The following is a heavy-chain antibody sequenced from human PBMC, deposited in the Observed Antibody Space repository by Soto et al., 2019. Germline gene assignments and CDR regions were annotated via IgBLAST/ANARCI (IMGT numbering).Heavy chain of an antibody. Sequence: QVQLVQSGAEVKKPGASVKVSCKASGGTFSSYSISWVRQAPGQGLEWMGRIIPILGIANYAQKFQGRVTITADKTTSTAYMELRSLHSEGTAVDYCAREVPSGDVVLVAGKYNWFDPWGQVTLVTVSS. V-gene: IGHV1-69*08. CDR1: GGTFSSYS. D-gene: IGHD2-15*01. CDR3: AREVPSGDVVLVAGKYNWFDP. CDR2: IIPILGIA. J-gene: IGHJ5*02.